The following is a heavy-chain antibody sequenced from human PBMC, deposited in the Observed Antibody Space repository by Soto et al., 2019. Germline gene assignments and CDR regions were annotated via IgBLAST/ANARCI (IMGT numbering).Heavy chain of an antibody. V-gene: IGHV4-31*03. D-gene: IGHD3-22*01. CDR1: GGSISGGGYY. CDR2: IYYSGST. Sequence: TLSLTCTVSGGSISGGGYYWSWIRQHPGKGLEWIGYIYYSGSTYYNPSLKSRVTISVDTSKNQFSLKLSSVTAADTAVYYCERAESSGLVAHWGQGTLVTGSS. CDR3: ERAESSGLVAH. J-gene: IGHJ5*02.